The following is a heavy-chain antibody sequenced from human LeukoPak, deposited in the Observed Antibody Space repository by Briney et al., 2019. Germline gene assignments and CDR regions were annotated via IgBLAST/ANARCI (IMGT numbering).Heavy chain of an antibody. J-gene: IGHJ4*02. CDR3: AGGVQGAGPFDY. CDR1: GFTFSSYW. Sequence: GGSLRLSCAASGFTFSSYWLSWVRQAPGKGLEWLSYISNSGSMIYYTDSVKGRFTTSRDNAKNSLYLQMNSLRAEDTAVYFCAGGVQGAGPFDYWGQGTLVTVSS. D-gene: IGHD3-16*01. V-gene: IGHV3-48*03. CDR2: ISNSGSMI.